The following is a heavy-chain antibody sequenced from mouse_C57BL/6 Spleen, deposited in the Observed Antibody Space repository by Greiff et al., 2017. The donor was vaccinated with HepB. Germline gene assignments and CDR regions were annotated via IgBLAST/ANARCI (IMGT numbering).Heavy chain of an antibody. Sequence: DVKLVESGGGLVQPGGSLKLSCAASGFTFSDYYMYWVRQTPEKRLEWVAYISNGGGSTYYPDTVKGRFTISRDNAKNTLYLQMSRLKSEDTAMYYCARENYYGSSRFYYFDYWGQGTTLTVSS. V-gene: IGHV5-12*01. CDR3: ARENYYGSSRFYYFDY. CDR1: GFTFSDYY. CDR2: ISNGGGST. D-gene: IGHD1-1*01. J-gene: IGHJ2*01.